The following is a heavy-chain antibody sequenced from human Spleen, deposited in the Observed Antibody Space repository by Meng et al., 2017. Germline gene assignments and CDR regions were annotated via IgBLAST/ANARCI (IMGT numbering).Heavy chain of an antibody. CDR1: GATFNDYY. D-gene: IGHD5-12*01. J-gene: IGHJ4*02. CDR2: INHSGTT. V-gene: IGHV4-34*01. CDR3: ARAERGYSGYAINYYFDY. Sequence: SETLSLTCAVSGATFNDYYWSWIRQSPVEGLEYIGEINHSGTTTYNPSLSSRLTISTDTSKTQFSLNLSSVTAADTAAYYCARAERGYSGYAINYYFDYWGQGTLVTVSS.